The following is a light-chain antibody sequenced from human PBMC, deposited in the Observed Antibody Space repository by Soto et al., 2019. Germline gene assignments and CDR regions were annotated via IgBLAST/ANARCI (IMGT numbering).Light chain of an antibody. Sequence: QSALTQPASVSGSPGQSITISGTGTSSDVGGYNYVSWYQQHPGKAPKLMIFDVSDRPSGVSNRFAASKSGNTASLTISGLQAEDEADYYCSSYTSSIPVVFGPGTKVTVL. J-gene: IGLJ1*01. V-gene: IGLV2-14*01. CDR1: SSDVGGYNY. CDR2: DVS. CDR3: SSYTSSIPVV.